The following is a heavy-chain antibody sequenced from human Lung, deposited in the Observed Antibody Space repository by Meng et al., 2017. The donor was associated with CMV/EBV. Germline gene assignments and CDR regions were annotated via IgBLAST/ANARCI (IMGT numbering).Heavy chain of an antibody. CDR1: GFTFSSYR. CDR2: ISSTSAYI. D-gene: IGHD3-10*01. Sequence: ESXKISCAASGFTFSSYRINWVRQAPGKGLEWVASISSTSAYIYYAESVEGRFIISRDNAKSSLYLTMDNLAVEDTAVYYCATGATLDYWSQGTLVTVSS. CDR3: ATGATLDY. V-gene: IGHV3-21*01. J-gene: IGHJ4*02.